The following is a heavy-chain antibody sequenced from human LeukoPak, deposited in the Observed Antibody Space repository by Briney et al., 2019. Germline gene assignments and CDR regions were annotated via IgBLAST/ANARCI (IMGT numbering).Heavy chain of an antibody. CDR2: ISSSGTAI. D-gene: IGHD4-23*01. V-gene: IGHV3-48*03. J-gene: IGHJ4*02. CDR3: ARESPSYGGNVFDY. Sequence: GGSLRLSCAASGFTFSSYEMNGVRQAPGKGLEWVSYISSSGTAIYYADSVKGRFTISRDNAKNSLYLQMNSLRAGDTAVYYCARESPSYGGNVFDYWGQGTLVTVSS. CDR1: GFTFSSYE.